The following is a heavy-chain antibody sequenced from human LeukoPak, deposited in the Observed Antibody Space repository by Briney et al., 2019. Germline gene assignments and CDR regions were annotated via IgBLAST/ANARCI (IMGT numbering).Heavy chain of an antibody. Sequence: PGGSLRLSCAASGFTFSSYWMHWVRQAPGKGLVWVSRINSDGSSTNYADSVKGRFTISRDNAENTLYLQMNSLRVEDTAVYYCARDRGINMVRGVIDYWGQGTLVTVSS. CDR3: ARDRGINMVRGVIDY. CDR2: INSDGSST. D-gene: IGHD3-10*01. CDR1: GFTFSSYW. V-gene: IGHV3-74*01. J-gene: IGHJ4*02.